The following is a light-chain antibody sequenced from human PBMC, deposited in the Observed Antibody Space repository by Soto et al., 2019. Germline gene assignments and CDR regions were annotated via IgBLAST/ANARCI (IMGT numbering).Light chain of an antibody. CDR1: SSNIGAGYD. CDR3: QSYDSSLSGYV. V-gene: IGLV1-40*01. J-gene: IGLJ1*01. Sequence: QSVLTQPPSVSGAPGQRVTISCTGSSSNIGAGYDVHWYQQLPGTAPKLLIYGNSNRPSGVPDRFSGSKSGTSASLAITGLQAEDEVDYYGQSYDSSLSGYVFGTGTKVTGL. CDR2: GNS.